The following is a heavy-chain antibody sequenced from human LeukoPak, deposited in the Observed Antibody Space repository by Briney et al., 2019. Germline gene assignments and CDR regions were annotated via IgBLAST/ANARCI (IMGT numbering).Heavy chain of an antibody. V-gene: IGHV3-21*01. D-gene: IGHD6-13*01. CDR3: ARAPGVYDAFDI. Sequence: GGSLRLSCAASGFTFSSYSMNWVRQAPGKGLEWVSSISSISSYIYYADSVKGRFTISRDNAKNSLYLQMNSLRAEDTAVYYCARAPGVYDAFDIWGQGTMVTVSS. CDR2: ISSISSYI. J-gene: IGHJ3*02. CDR1: GFTFSSYS.